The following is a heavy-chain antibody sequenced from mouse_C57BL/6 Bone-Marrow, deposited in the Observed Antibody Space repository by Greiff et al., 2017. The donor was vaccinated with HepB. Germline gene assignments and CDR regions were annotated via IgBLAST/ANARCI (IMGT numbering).Heavy chain of an antibody. Sequence: EVQLQESGPGLVKPSQSLSLTCSVSGYSITSGYYWNWIRQFPGNKLEWMGYISYDGSNNYNPSLKNRISITRDTSKNPFFLKLNSVTTEDTATYYCAREEFTTVVATRFAYWGQGTLVTVSA. V-gene: IGHV3-6*01. D-gene: IGHD1-1*01. CDR2: ISYDGSN. CDR1: GYSITSGYY. CDR3: AREEFTTVVATRFAY. J-gene: IGHJ3*01.